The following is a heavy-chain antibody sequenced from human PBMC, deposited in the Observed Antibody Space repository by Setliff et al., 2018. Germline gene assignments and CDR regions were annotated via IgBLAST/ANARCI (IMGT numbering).Heavy chain of an antibody. V-gene: IGHV1-2*06. D-gene: IGHD7-27*01. Sequence: ASVKVSCKTSGYPFTDYYIHWVRQAPGQGLEWMGRINPNSGATGSTQKFQGRVTMTRNTSTSTAYMELSRLTSEDTAVYFCARGWAALGIIGYWGQGTLVTVSS. J-gene: IGHJ4*02. CDR3: ARGWAALGIIGY. CDR2: INPNSGAT. CDR1: GYPFTDYY.